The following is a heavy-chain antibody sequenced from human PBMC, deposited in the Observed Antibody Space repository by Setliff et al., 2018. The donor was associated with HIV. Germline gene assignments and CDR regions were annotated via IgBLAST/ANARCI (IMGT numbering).Heavy chain of an antibody. D-gene: IGHD4-17*01. Sequence: SETLSLTCTVSGGSISTYYWSWIRQPPGKGLEWIGSIYFTGSSDNNPSLKSRVTLSVDTSKHQFSLKLSSVTAADTAVYYCARVRMAYAAFDVWGQGTMVTV. CDR1: GGSISTYY. V-gene: IGHV4-59*01. J-gene: IGHJ3*01. CDR3: ARVRMAYAAFDV. CDR2: IYFTGSS.